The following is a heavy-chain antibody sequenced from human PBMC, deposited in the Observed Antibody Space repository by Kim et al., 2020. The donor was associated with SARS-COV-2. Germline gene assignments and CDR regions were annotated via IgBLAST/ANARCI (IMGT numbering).Heavy chain of an antibody. J-gene: IGHJ4*02. V-gene: IGHV3-23*01. D-gene: IGHD7-27*01. CDR3: VSRGTNWGHFDF. Sequence: TYYADSVKGRFTISRDNSKNTLYLRLNSLRAEDTAVYYCVSRGTNWGHFDFWDRGTLVTVSS. CDR2: T.